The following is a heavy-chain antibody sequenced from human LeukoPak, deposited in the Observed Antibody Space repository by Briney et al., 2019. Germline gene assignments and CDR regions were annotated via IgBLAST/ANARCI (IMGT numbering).Heavy chain of an antibody. Sequence: SETLSLTCTVSGGSISSGGYSWSWIRQHPGKGLEWIGYIYYSGSTYYNPSLKSRVTISVDTSKNQFSLKLSSVTAADTAVYYCAKDGGLLDWFDPWGQGTLVTVSS. CDR2: IYYSGST. CDR3: AKDGGLLDWFDP. J-gene: IGHJ5*02. CDR1: GGSISSGGYS. V-gene: IGHV4-31*03. D-gene: IGHD3-16*01.